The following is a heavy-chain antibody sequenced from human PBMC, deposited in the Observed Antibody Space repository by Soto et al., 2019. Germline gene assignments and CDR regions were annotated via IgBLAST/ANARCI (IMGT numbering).Heavy chain of an antibody. CDR2: INHLETT. J-gene: IGHJ4*02. Sequence: PSETLSLTCTVSGASITFGGYSLSWIRQTPGKGLEWIGYINHLETTFYNPSFESRLTLSIDRAKNQFSLKLHSMSAADRAVYFCARGGGDDSFDYWGQGIXVTVSS. CDR3: ARGGGDDSFDY. CDR1: GASITFGGYS. D-gene: IGHD2-21*02. V-gene: IGHV4-30-2*01.